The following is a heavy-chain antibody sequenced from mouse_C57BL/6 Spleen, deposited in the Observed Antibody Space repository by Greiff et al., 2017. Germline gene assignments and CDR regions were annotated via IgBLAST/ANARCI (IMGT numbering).Heavy chain of an antibody. V-gene: IGHV1-55*01. J-gene: IGHJ4*01. CDR3: ARSYDYGAMDY. CDR1: GYTFTSYW. CDR2: IYPGSGST. Sequence: QVHVKQPGAELVKPGASVKMSCKASGYTFTSYWITWVKQRPGQGLEWIGDIYPGSGSTNYNEKFKRKATRTVDPSSSTDYMQLSSLTSEDSAGYYCARSYDYGAMDYWGRGTSVTVSS. D-gene: IGHD2-4*01.